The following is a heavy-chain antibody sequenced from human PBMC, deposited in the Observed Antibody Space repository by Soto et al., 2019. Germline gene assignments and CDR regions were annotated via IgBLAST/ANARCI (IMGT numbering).Heavy chain of an antibody. CDR3: ARLGGGVITISTSYYYYMDV. CDR1: GYTFTSYG. Sequence: ASVKVSCKASGYTFTSYGISWVRQAPGQGLEWMGWISAYNGNTNYAQKLQGRVTMTTDTSTSTAYMELRSLRSDDTAVYYCARLGGGVITISTSYYYYMDVWGKGTTVTVSS. D-gene: IGHD3-10*01. J-gene: IGHJ6*03. V-gene: IGHV1-18*01. CDR2: ISAYNGNT.